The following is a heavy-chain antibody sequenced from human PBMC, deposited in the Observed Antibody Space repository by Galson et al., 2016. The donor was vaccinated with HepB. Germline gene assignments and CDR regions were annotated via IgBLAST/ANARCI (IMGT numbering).Heavy chain of an antibody. CDR2: ISWHSISL. D-gene: IGHD3-10*01. V-gene: IGHV3-9*01. CDR3: ARDIGVEGVDGIEINWASTNYYYCGMDG. CDR1: GFSFGDYA. J-gene: IGHJ6*04. Sequence: SLRLSCAASGFSFGDYAMHWVRQAPGKGLEWVAGISWHSISLVYADSVRGRFTISRDNAKNSLYLQMNSLRPEDTALYYCARDIGVEGVDGIEINWASTNYYYCGMDGRGKGTTVTVSS.